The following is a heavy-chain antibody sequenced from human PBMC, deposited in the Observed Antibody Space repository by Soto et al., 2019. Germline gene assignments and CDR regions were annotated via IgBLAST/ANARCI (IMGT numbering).Heavy chain of an antibody. CDR3: AKTEYCSGGSCYSSLGFGPHYV. CDR2: ISGSGGST. J-gene: IGHJ6*04. CDR1: GFTFSSYA. D-gene: IGHD2-15*01. V-gene: IGHV3-23*01. Sequence: GGSLRLSCAASGFTFSSYAMSWVRQAPGKGLEWVSAISGSGGSTYYADSVKGRFTISRDNSKNTLYLQMNSLRAEDTAVYYCAKTEYCSGGSCYSSLGFGPHYVWGKGTTVTVSS.